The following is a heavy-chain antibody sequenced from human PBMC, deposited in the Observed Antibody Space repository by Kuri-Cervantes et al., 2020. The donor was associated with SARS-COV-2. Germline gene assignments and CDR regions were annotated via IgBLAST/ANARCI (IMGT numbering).Heavy chain of an antibody. D-gene: IGHD1-26*01. J-gene: IGHJ6*02. CDR1: GGSFSGYY. V-gene: IGHV4-34*01. CDR3: ARAPYLDFGAGIYYARGYYYYGMDV. Sequence: SQTLSLTCAVYGGSFSGYYWSWIRQPPGKGLEWIGEINHSGSTNYNPSLKSRVTISVDTSKNQFSLKLSSVTAADTAVYYCARAPYLDFGAGIYYARGYYYYGMDVWGQGTTVTVSS. CDR2: INHSGST.